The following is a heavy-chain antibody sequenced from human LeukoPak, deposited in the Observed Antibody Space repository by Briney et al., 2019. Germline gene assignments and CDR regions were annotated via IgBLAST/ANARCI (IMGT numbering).Heavy chain of an antibody. J-gene: IGHJ3*02. CDR2: ISGSGGST. D-gene: IGHD5-12*01. CDR3: AQTRGYVHI. V-gene: IGHV3-23*01. Sequence: APGXXLEWVSAISGSGGSTYYADSVKGRFTISRDNSKNTLYLQMNSLRAEDTAVYYCAQTRGYVHIWGQGTMVTVSS.